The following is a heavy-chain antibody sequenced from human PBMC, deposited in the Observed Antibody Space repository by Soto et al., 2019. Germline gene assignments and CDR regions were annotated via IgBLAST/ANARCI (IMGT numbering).Heavy chain of an antibody. CDR3: ATRPPGGPYRGVFDY. V-gene: IGHV4-39*07. CDR1: GGSISSSSYY. D-gene: IGHD3-10*01. CDR2: IYYSGST. J-gene: IGHJ4*02. Sequence: SETLSLTCTVSGGSISSSSYYWGWIRQPPGKGLEWIGSIYYSGSTNYNPSLESRVTISVDTSKNQFSLKLSAVTTADTAVYYCATRPPGGPYRGVFDYWSQGTLVTVSS.